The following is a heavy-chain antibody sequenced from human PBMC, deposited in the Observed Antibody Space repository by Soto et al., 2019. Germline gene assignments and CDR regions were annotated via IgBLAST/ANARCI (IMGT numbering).Heavy chain of an antibody. Sequence: QLQLQESGPGLVKASETLSLTCTVSGGSISSRSSYWSWIRQPPGKGLEWIGNIYHSGSTYYSPSFESRVPISIDPSKIQFSLRLNSVTATDTAVYYCSVANSTCSDPWGQGTLFTVSS. J-gene: IGHJ5*02. CDR3: SVANSTCSDP. CDR2: IYHSGST. V-gene: IGHV4-39*01. D-gene: IGHD2-21*01. CDR1: GGSISSRSSY.